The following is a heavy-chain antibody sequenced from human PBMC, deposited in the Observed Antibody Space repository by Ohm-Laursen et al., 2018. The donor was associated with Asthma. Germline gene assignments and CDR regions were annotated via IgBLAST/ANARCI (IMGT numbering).Heavy chain of an antibody. J-gene: IGHJ4*02. CDR3: AKVWTLSGGIDY. V-gene: IGHV3-74*01. CDR2: ISGDGSGT. Sequence: SLRLSCAASGFTLSSSWMHWVRQAPGKGLVWVSRISGDGSGTNYADSVKGRFTISRDNAKNTLYLQMNSLRAEDTAVYYCAKVWTLSGGIDYWGQGTLVTVSS. D-gene: IGHD2-15*01. CDR1: GFTLSSSW.